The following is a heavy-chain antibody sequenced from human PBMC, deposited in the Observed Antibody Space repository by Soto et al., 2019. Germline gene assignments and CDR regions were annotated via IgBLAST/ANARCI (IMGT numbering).Heavy chain of an antibody. CDR3: AKDSYDILTGQKRYFDS. CDR1: GFTFEAYT. V-gene: IGHV3-43*01. CDR2: ISWDGGIT. D-gene: IGHD3-9*01. Sequence: EVHLVESGGVVVQPGGSLRLSCAVSGFTFEAYTMHWVRQGPGKGLEWVSLISWDGGITHYADSVKGRFTIARDNGKNSLFLEMSSLRPDDTALYYCAKDSYDILTGQKRYFDSRGQGTRVTVSA. J-gene: IGHJ4*02.